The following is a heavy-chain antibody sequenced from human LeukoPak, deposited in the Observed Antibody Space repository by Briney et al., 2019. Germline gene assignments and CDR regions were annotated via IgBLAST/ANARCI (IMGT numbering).Heavy chain of an antibody. CDR1: GASISAYY. CDR2: IFHSGST. Sequence: SETLSLTCTVSGASISAYYWSWIRQPPGKGLEWIGYIFHSGSTNYNPSLKSRVTISVDTSKNQFSLKLSSVTAADTAVYYCIQGDAFDIWGQGTMVTVSS. V-gene: IGHV4-59*12. CDR3: IQGDAFDI. J-gene: IGHJ3*02.